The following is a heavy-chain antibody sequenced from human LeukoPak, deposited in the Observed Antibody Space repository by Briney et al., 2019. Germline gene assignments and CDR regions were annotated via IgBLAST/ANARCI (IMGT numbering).Heavy chain of an antibody. Sequence: GGSLRLSCAASGFPFSGSWMTWARQAPGKGLEWVAHIKEDGSDKYYVDSVTGRFTISRDNTKNSLYLQMSSLRAEDTAVYYCATWNSDSEFAYWGQGTLVSVSS. V-gene: IGHV3-7*05. D-gene: IGHD1/OR15-1a*01. CDR2: IKEDGSDK. CDR1: GFPFSGSW. CDR3: ATWNSDSEFAY. J-gene: IGHJ4*02.